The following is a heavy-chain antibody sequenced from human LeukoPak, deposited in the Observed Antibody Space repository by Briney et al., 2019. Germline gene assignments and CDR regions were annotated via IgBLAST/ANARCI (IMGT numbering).Heavy chain of an antibody. CDR3: ARDYQLLYFDY. CDR2: IYYSGST. Sequence: SETLSLTCTVSGGSISSSSYYRGWIRQPPGKGLEWIGSIYYSGSTYYNPSLKSRVTISVDTSKNQFSLKLSSVTAADTAVYYCARDYQLLYFDYWGQGTLVTVSS. CDR1: GGSISSSSYY. D-gene: IGHD2-2*02. J-gene: IGHJ4*02. V-gene: IGHV4-39*07.